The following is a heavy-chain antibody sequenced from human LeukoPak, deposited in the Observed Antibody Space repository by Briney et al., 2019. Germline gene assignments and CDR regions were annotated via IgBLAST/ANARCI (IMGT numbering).Heavy chain of an antibody. CDR2: ISYDGSNK. J-gene: IGHJ4*02. D-gene: IGHD3-9*01. V-gene: IGHV3-30-3*01. Sequence: GGSLRLSCAASGFTFSSYAMHWVRQALGKGLEWVAVISYDGSNKYYADSVKGRFTISRDNSKNTLYLQMNSLRAEDTAVYYCARDLRYFDWVDYWGQGTLVTVSS. CDR3: ARDLRYFDWVDY. CDR1: GFTFSSYA.